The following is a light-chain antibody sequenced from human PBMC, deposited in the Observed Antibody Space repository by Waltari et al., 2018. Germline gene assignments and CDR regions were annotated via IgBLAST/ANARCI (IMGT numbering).Light chain of an antibody. CDR3: QQYDISPLT. J-gene: IGKJ4*01. Sequence: EIVLPPSPGTLPFSPGERATLPCRASHTVRTTYLAWYQQKPGQAPTILIYGASSSATGIPDRFSGSGSGTDFSLTISSLEPEDFAVYYCQQYDISPLTFGGGTKVEIK. V-gene: IGKV3-20*01. CDR1: HTVRTTY. CDR2: GAS.